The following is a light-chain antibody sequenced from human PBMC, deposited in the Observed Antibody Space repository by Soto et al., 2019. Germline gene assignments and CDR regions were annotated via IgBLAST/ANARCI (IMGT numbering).Light chain of an antibody. J-gene: IGLJ2*01. Sequence: QSALTQPRSVSGSPGQSVTISCTGTSSDVGYYNYVSWYQQHPGKAPKLMIYDVSTRPSGVPGRFSGSKSGNTASLTISGLQVEDEADYYCYSHTSGTRGVFGGGTKLTVL. CDR1: SSDVGYYNY. V-gene: IGLV2-11*01. CDR3: YSHTSGTRGV. CDR2: DVS.